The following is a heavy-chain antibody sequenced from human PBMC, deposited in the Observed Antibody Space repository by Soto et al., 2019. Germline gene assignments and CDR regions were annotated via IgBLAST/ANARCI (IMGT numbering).Heavy chain of an antibody. J-gene: IGHJ6*02. CDR3: AREHIVGATSDYYYYGMDV. CDR2: IIPIFGTA. D-gene: IGHD1-26*01. CDR1: GGTFSSYA. Sequence: SVKVSCKASGGTFSSYAISWVRQAPGQGLEWMGGIIPIFGTANYAQKFQGRVTITADESTSTAYMELSSLRSEDTAVYYCAREHIVGATSDYYYYGMDVWGQGTTATVSS. V-gene: IGHV1-69*13.